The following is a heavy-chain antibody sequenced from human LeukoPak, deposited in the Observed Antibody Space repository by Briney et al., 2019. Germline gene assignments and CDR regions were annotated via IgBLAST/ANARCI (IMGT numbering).Heavy chain of an antibody. D-gene: IGHD3-22*01. J-gene: IGHJ4*02. CDR2: ISYDGSNK. Sequence: HPGRSLRLSCAASGFTFSSYAMHWVRQAPGKGLEWVAVISYDGSNKYYADSVKGRFTICRDNSKNTLYLQMNSLRAEDTAVYYCARETRRLGSGYYSDSFDYWGQGTLVTVSS. V-gene: IGHV3-30*01. CDR3: ARETRRLGSGYYSDSFDY. CDR1: GFTFSSYA.